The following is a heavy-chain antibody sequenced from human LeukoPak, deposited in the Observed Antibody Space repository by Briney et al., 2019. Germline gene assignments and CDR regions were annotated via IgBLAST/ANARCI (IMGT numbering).Heavy chain of an antibody. Sequence: PGGSLRLSCAASGFTFSSYSMNWVRQAPGKGLEWVSYIGSSISTIYYADSVKGRFTISRDNAKNSLYLQMNSLGAEDTAIYYCATYSRLNAREFQCWGQGTVVTVSS. CDR2: IGSSISTI. CDR3: ATYSRLNAREFQC. D-gene: IGHD3-10*02. CDR1: GFTFSSYS. V-gene: IGHV3-48*04. J-gene: IGHJ1*01.